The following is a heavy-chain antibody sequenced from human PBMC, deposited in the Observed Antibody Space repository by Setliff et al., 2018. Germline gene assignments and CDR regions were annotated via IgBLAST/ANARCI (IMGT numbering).Heavy chain of an antibody. CDR2: VYDSGST. CDR3: VRGLPIGYFHP. J-gene: IGHJ1*01. Sequence: SETLSLTCTVSADSISLYYWSWIRQPPGKGLEWIGYVYDSGSTNYNPSLQSRVTISADTSKNQVSLTLTSVTAADTAFYYCVRGLPIGYFHPWGQGTLVTVSS. CDR1: ADSISLYY. V-gene: IGHV4-59*01.